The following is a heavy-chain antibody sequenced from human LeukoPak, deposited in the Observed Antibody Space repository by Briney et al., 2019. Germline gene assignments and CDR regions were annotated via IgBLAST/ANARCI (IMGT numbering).Heavy chain of an antibody. Sequence: GGSLRLSCAASGFTFSSYAMSWVRQAPGKGLEWGSAISGSGGSTYYADSVKGRFTISRDNSKNTLYLQMNSLRAEDTAVYYCAKEFGNRVSGSYEVGLDYWGQGTLVTVSS. CDR2: ISGSGGST. CDR3: AKEFGNRVSGSYEVGLDY. V-gene: IGHV3-23*01. D-gene: IGHD3-10*01. CDR1: GFTFSSYA. J-gene: IGHJ4*02.